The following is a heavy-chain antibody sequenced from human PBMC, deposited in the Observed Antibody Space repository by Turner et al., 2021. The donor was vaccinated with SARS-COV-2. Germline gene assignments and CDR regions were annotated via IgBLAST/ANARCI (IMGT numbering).Heavy chain of an antibody. D-gene: IGHD4-4*01. CDR3: AKQQGLYSNPMYYFDY. Sequence: QVQVVESGGGVVQPGRSLRLSCAASGFTFSSYGMHWVRQAPGKGLELVAVTSYDGSNKYYADSVKGRFTISRDNSKNTLYLQMNSLRAEDTAVYYCAKQQGLYSNPMYYFDYWGQGTLVTVSS. J-gene: IGHJ4*02. CDR1: GFTFSSYG. V-gene: IGHV3-30*18. CDR2: TSYDGSNK.